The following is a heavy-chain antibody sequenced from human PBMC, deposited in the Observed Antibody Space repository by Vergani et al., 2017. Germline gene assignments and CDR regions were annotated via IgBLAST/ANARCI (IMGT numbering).Heavy chain of an antibody. CDR2: IYSGGST. V-gene: IGHV3-66*01. J-gene: IGHJ3*01. D-gene: IGHD2-15*01. Sequence: EVQLVESGGGLVQPGGSLRLSCAASGFTVSSNYMSWVRPAPGKGLEWVSVIYSGGSTYYADSVKGRFTISRDNSKNTMYLQMNSLRAEDTAVYYCARAPAGWDIVVVVAANDAFDVWGQGTMVTVSS. CDR3: ARAPAGWDIVVVVAANDAFDV. CDR1: GFTVSSNY.